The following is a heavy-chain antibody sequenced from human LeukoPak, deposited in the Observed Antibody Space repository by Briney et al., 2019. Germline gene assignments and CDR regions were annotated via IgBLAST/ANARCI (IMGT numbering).Heavy chain of an antibody. J-gene: IGHJ5*02. Sequence: NPGESLKISCKGSGYSFTSYWIGWVGQMPGRGLEWMGIIYPGDSDTRYSPSFQGQVTISADKSIITAYPQWSSLKASDTAMYYCARTGGPRHWFDPWGQGTLVTVSS. CDR2: IYPGDSDT. CDR1: GYSFTSYW. CDR3: ARTGGPRHWFDP. D-gene: IGHD1-14*01. V-gene: IGHV5-51*01.